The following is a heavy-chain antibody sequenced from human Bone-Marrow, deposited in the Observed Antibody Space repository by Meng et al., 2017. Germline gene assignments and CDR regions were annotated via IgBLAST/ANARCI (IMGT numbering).Heavy chain of an antibody. J-gene: IGHJ6*02. Sequence: SETLSLTCTVSGYSISSGYYWGWIQQPPGKGLEWIGSIYHSGSTYYNPSLKSRVTISVDTSKNQFSLKLSSVTAADTAVYYCARDGDGYNSPFYYYYYGMNVWGQGPTVPVSS. CDR2: IYHSGST. V-gene: IGHV4-38-2*02. D-gene: IGHD5-24*01. CDR1: GYSISSGYY. CDR3: ARDGDGYNSPFYYYYYGMNV.